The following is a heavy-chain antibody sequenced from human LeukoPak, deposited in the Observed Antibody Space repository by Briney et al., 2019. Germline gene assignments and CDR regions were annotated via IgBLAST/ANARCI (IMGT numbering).Heavy chain of an antibody. CDR1: GYSFSNYW. D-gene: IGHD3-16*01. Sequence: GESLKISCKGSGYSFSNYWIGWIRQMPGKGLEWMGIIYPGDSDTKYGASFQGQVTFSVDRSINTAYLQWNSLKASDTATYYCGEGGDGFFAPWGQGPLVTVSS. V-gene: IGHV5-51*01. J-gene: IGHJ5*02. CDR2: IYPGDSDT. CDR3: GEGGDGFFAP.